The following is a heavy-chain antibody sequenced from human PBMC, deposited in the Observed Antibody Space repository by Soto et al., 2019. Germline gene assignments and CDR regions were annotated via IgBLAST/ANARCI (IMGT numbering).Heavy chain of an antibody. D-gene: IGHD2-21*02. CDR3: AKENDFYAFDI. V-gene: IGHV3-15*07. J-gene: IGHJ3*02. CDR2: IKSKDDGGTT. CDR1: GFTFSNAW. Sequence: GGSLRLSCAASGFTFSNAWMNWVRQAPGKGLEWVGRIKSKDDGGTTDYAAPVKGRFTISRDDSKTTLYLQMNSLKTEDTAVYYCAKENDFYAFDIWGQGTMVTVSS.